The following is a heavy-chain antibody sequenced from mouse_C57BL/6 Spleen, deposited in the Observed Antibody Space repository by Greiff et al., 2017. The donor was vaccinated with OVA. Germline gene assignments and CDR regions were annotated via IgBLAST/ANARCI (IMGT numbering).Heavy chain of an antibody. D-gene: IGHD1-1*01. J-gene: IGHJ4*01. V-gene: IGHV1-54*01. CDR1: GYAFTNYL. CDR2: INPGSGGT. CDR3: ARGRDYCGSSPIAAMDY. Sequence: QVQLQQSGAELVRPGTSVKVSCKASGYAFTNYLIEWVKQRPGQGLEWIGVINPGSGGTNYNEKFKGKATLTADKSSSTAYMQLSSLTSEDSAVYFCARGRDYCGSSPIAAMDYWGQGTSVTVSS.